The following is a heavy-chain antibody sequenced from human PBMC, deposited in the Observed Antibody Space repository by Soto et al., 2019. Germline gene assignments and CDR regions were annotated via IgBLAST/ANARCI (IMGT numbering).Heavy chain of an antibody. J-gene: IGHJ4*02. Sequence: ASVKVSCKASGYTFTSYYMHWVRQAPGQGLEWMGWISANNANANYAQKFQGRLTMTADTSTSTAYMELRSLRSDDTAVYYCARENSYFDYWGQGTLVTVSS. CDR1: GYTFTSYY. CDR2: ISANNANA. V-gene: IGHV1-18*04. CDR3: ARENSYFDY.